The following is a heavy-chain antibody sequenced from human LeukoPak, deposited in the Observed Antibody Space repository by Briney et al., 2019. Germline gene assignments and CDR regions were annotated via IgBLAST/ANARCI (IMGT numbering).Heavy chain of an antibody. Sequence: GGSLRLFCAASGFTFSSYTMNWVRQAPGKGLEWVSSISASSTYIYYADSLNGRFTISRDNAKNSLYLEMHSLRAEDTAVYYCAREGDDRQAEYFHHWGQGTLVTVSS. J-gene: IGHJ1*01. CDR3: AREGDDRQAEYFHH. D-gene: IGHD3-16*01. V-gene: IGHV3-21*01. CDR2: ISASSTYI. CDR1: GFTFSSYT.